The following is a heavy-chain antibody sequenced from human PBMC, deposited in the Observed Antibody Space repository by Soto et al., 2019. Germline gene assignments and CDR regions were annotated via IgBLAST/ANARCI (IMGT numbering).Heavy chain of an antibody. J-gene: IGHJ6*04. Sequence: PGGSLRLSCSASGFTFSSYSMNWVRQAPGKGLEWVSYISSSSSTIYYADSVKGRFTISRDNAKNSLYLQMNSLRAEDTAVYYCARDLYSSSWYEGLDVWGKVTTVTVSS. D-gene: IGHD6-13*01. CDR2: ISSSSSTI. CDR3: ARDLYSSSWYEGLDV. V-gene: IGHV3-48*01. CDR1: GFTFSSYS.